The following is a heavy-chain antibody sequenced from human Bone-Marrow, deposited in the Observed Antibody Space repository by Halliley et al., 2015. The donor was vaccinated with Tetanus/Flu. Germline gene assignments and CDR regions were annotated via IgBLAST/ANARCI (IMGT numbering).Heavy chain of an antibody. CDR2: ISYDGSFK. CDR3: ARGGLVEAGTPLWL. J-gene: IGHJ4*02. V-gene: IGHV3-30*03. Sequence: TASGFSFSSYGMQWVRQAPGKGLEWVAVISYDGSFKFYADSVKGRFNISRDNSKNTLYFQMNSLRSEDTGVYYCARGGLVEAGTPLWLWGQGTLVTVSS. D-gene: IGHD2-15*01. CDR1: GFSFSSYG.